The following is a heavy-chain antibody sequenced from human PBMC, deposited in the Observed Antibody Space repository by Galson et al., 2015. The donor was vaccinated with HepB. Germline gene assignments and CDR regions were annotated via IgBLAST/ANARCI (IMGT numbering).Heavy chain of an antibody. CDR3: ARGIAPAGRVFDY. CDR1: GFTFSSYW. J-gene: IGHJ4*02. V-gene: IGHV3-7*01. CDR2: INEDGSEK. Sequence: SLRLSCAAPGFTFSSYWMNWVRQAPGKGLEWVANINEDGSEKYYVDSVKGRFTISRDNAENSPYLQMNSLRAEDTAVYYCARGIAPAGRVFDYWGQGTLVTVSS. D-gene: IGHD6-13*01.